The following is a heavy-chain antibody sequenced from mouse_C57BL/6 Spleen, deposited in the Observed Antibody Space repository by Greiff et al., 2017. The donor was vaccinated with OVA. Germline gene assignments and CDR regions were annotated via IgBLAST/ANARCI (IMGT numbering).Heavy chain of an antibody. CDR1: GFTFSSYT. Sequence: EVMLVESGGGLVKPGGSLKLSCAASGFTFSSYTMSWVRQTPEKRLEWVATISGGGGNTYYPDSVKGRFTISRDNAKNTLYLQMSSLRSEDTALYYCARQDYGSSLLGYFDVWGTGTTVTVSS. D-gene: IGHD1-1*01. V-gene: IGHV5-9*01. CDR3: ARQDYGSSLLGYFDV. J-gene: IGHJ1*03. CDR2: ISGGGGNT.